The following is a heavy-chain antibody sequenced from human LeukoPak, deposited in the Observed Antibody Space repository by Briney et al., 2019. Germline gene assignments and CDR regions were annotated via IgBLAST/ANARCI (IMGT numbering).Heavy chain of an antibody. CDR2: ISAYNGNT. CDR1: GYTFTSYG. V-gene: IGHV1-18*04. CDR3: ARDDGSSWYTDSFDP. Sequence: GPVKVSCKASGYTFTSYGISWARQAPGQGLEWMGRISAYNGNTNYAQKLQGRVTMTTDTSTSTAYMEVRSLRSDDTAVYYCARDDGSSWYTDSFDPWGQGTLVIVSS. D-gene: IGHD6-13*01. J-gene: IGHJ5*02.